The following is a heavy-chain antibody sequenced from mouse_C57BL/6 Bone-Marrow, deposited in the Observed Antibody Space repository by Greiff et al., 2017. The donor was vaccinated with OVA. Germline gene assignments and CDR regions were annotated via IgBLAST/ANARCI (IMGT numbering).Heavy chain of an antibody. CDR1: GYTFTDYY. CDR3: ARKPDSSGYEGYAMDY. J-gene: IGHJ4*01. CDR2: INPYNGGT. D-gene: IGHD3-2*02. V-gene: IGHV1-19*01. Sequence: EVQLQQSGPVLVKPGASVKMSCKASGYTFTDYYMNWVKQSHGKSLEWIGVINPYNGGTSYNQKFKGKATLTVDKSSSTAYMELNSLTSEDSAVYYCARKPDSSGYEGYAMDYWGQGTSVTVSS.